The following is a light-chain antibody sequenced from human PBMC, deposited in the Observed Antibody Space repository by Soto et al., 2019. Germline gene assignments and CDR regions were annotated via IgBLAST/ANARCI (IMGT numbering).Light chain of an antibody. J-gene: IGKJ1*01. CDR2: GAS. CDR3: HQRQSWPRT. CDR1: QSVHNF. Sequence: VVLTQSPATLSLSPGDRAALSCKASQSVHNFLAWYQQKPGQAPRLLIYGASNRAAGIPARFSASGSGTDFTLTISDVQPEDFALYYCHQRQSWPRTFGQGTKVDIK. V-gene: IGKV3-11*01.